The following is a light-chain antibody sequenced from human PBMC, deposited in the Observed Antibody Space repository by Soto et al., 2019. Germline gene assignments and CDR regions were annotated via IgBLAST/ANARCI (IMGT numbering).Light chain of an antibody. CDR2: GTS. V-gene: IGKV1-39*01. Sequence: DIQLTQSPSSLPAAVGDRVTITCRASRGVSTYLNWYQQKPGKAPRLLIYGTSSLQGGVPSRFSGSGSGTDFALTISSLRTEDFATYFCQQSFSTLSFGQGTRLEI. J-gene: IGKJ5*01. CDR3: QQSFSTLS. CDR1: RGVSTY.